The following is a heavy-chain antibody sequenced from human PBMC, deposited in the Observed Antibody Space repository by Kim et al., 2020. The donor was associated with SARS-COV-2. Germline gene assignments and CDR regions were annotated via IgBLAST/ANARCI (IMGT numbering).Heavy chain of an antibody. Sequence: GGSLRLSCEASGFTFNGYWMHWVRQVPGKWLEWLSRISGDGSDTSYADSVKGRFTISRDNGKKTLNLEMNSLRAEDTALYYCARGGSGLGDYWGQGTQVTVAS. J-gene: IGHJ4*02. CDR3: ARGGSGLGDY. D-gene: IGHD3-16*01. CDR2: ISGDGSDT. V-gene: IGHV3-74*01. CDR1: GFTFNGYW.